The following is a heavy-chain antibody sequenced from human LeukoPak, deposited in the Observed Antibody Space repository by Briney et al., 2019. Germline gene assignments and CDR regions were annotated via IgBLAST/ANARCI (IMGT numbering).Heavy chain of an antibody. CDR3: ARDRDYYDSSGYYSYYYYYMDV. CDR2: IYTSGST. J-gene: IGHJ6*03. D-gene: IGHD3-22*01. Sequence: TLSLTCTVSGGSISSGSYYWSWIRQPAGKGLEWIGRIYTSGSTNYNPSLKSGVTISVDTSKNQFSLKLSSVTAADTAVYYCARDRDYYDSSGYYSYYYYYMDVWGKGTTVAVSS. CDR1: GGSISSGSYY. V-gene: IGHV4-61*02.